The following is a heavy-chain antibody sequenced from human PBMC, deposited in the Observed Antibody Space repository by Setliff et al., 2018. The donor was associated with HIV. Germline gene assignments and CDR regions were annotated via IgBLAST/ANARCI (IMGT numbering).Heavy chain of an antibody. CDR1: GYIFTDYY. V-gene: IGHV1-2*02. D-gene: IGHD1-26*01. Sequence: ASVKVSCKASGYIFTDYYIHWVRQAPAQGLEWMGWIDPNSGATNYAQKFQGRVTMTRATSISTAYMDLSRLRSDDTAAYYCARDRIEGATDAFDIWGQGTMVTVSS. CDR2: IDPNSGAT. CDR3: ARDRIEGATDAFDI. J-gene: IGHJ3*02.